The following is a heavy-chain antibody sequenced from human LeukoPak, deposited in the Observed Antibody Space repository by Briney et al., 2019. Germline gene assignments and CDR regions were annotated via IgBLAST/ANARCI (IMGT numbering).Heavy chain of an antibody. Sequence: KASETLSLTCTVSGGSISRSYYYWGWIRQPPGKGLEWVGSIFYSGTTYYNPSLKSRVTISVDTSKNQFSLKLSSVTAADTAVYYCARHGRYDYGDSWAEHFQHWGQGTLVTVSS. D-gene: IGHD4-17*01. CDR3: ARHGRYDYGDSWAEHFQH. V-gene: IGHV4-39*01. CDR2: IFYSGTT. J-gene: IGHJ1*01. CDR1: GGSISRSYYY.